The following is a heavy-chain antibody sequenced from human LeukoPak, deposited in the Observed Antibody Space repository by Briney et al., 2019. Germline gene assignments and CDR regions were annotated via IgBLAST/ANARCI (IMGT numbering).Heavy chain of an antibody. Sequence: ASVKVSCKASGYTFTSYAMNWVRQAPGQGLEWMGWINTNTGNPTYAQGFTGRFVFSLDTSVSTAYLQISSLKAEDTAVYYCARGYCSGDSCPNWFDPWGQGTLVTVAS. D-gene: IGHD2-15*01. CDR3: ARGYCSGDSCPNWFDP. CDR2: INTNTGNP. J-gene: IGHJ5*02. CDR1: GYTFTSYA. V-gene: IGHV7-4-1*02.